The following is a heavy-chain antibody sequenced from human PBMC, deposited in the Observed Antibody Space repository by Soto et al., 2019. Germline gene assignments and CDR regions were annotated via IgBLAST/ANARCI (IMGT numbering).Heavy chain of an antibody. CDR3: YFAPNWTYQLTRY. D-gene: IGHD2-2*01. J-gene: IGHJ4*02. V-gene: IGHV1-69*13. CDR2: IVPMKGSP. CDR1: GGMFYSSA. Sequence: SVKVSCKASGGMFYSSAINWVRQAPGQGLEWRGGIVPMKGSPKYAQEFLGRVTISADASATTAYMDLSGLKSEDTAVYYCYFAPNWTYQLTRYWGRRSKVTVS.